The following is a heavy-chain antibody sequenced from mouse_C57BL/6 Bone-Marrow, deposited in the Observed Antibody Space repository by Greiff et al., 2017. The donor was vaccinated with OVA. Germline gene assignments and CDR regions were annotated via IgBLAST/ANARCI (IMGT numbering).Heavy chain of an antibody. V-gene: IGHV1-22*01. CDR3: AIYYDDDGFAY. Sequence: EVQLQQSGPELVKPGASVKMSCKASGYTFTDYNMHWVKQSHGKSLEWIGYINPNNGGTSYNQKFKGKATLTVNKSSSTAYMELRSLTSEDSAVYYCAIYYDDDGFAYWGQGTLVTVSA. J-gene: IGHJ3*01. D-gene: IGHD2-4*01. CDR2: INPNNGGT. CDR1: GYTFTDYN.